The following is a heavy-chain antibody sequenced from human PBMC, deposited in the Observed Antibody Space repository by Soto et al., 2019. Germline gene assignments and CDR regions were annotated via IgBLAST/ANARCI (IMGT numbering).Heavy chain of an antibody. CDR1: GYTFTSYY. CDR2: INPSGGST. Sequence: ASVKVSCKASGYTFTSYYMHWVQQAPGQGLEWMGIINPSGGSTSYAQKFQGRVTMTRDTSTSTVYMELSSLRSEDTAVYYCARLGGVVTPDFSFFYYGMDVWGQGTTVTVSS. CDR3: ARLGGVVTPDFSFFYYGMDV. J-gene: IGHJ6*02. V-gene: IGHV1-46*01. D-gene: IGHD3-16*01.